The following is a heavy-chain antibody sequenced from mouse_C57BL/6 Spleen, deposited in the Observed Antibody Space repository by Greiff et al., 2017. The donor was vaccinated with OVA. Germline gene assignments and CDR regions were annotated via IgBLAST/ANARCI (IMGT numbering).Heavy chain of an antibody. J-gene: IGHJ2*01. V-gene: IGHV1-80*01. CDR2: IYPGDGDT. CDR1: GSAFSSYW. D-gene: IGHD1-1*01. CDR3: ASGAYYGSSLDY. Sequence: VQLQQSGAELVKPGASVKISCKASGSAFSSYWMNWVKQRPGKGLEWIGQIYPGDGDTNYNGKFKGKATLTADKSSSTAYMQLSSLTSEDSAVYFCASGAYYGSSLDYWGQGTTLTVSS.